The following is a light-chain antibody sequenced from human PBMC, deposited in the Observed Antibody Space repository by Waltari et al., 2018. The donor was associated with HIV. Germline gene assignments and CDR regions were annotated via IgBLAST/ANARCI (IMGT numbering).Light chain of an antibody. V-gene: IGKV4-1*01. J-gene: IGKJ4*01. Sequence: DIVMTQSPESLTVSLGARATINCRASRTVLSESDNRNYLAWYQQKPGQSPNVLIYWASTRAFGVPDRFSGSGSGTDFTLTISRVQADDVATYYCQQHYILRSTFGGGTKIEI. CDR1: RTVLSESDNRNY. CDR2: WAS. CDR3: QQHYILRST.